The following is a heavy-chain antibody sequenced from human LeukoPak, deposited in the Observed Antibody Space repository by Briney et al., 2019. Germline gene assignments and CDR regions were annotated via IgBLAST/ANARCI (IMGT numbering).Heavy chain of an antibody. J-gene: IGHJ4*02. CDR3: ARGPRWDPHFDY. V-gene: IGHV1-18*01. Sequence: ASVKVSCKASGYTFTSYSISWVRQAPGQGLEWVGWISDYNGNTNYAQKFQGRVTMTRDTSISTAYMELSGLRSDDTAVYYCARGPRWDPHFDYWGQGTLVTVSS. D-gene: IGHD1-26*01. CDR2: ISDYNGNT. CDR1: GYTFTSYS.